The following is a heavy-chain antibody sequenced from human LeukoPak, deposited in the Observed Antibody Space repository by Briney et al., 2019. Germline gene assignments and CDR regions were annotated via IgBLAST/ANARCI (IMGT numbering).Heavy chain of an antibody. V-gene: IGHV4-38-2*02. D-gene: IGHD6-13*01. CDR3: ARISSSNWYNERGAFDV. CDR2: IYHSGST. Sequence: SETLSLTCTVSGYSISSGYYWGWIRQPPGKGLEWIGSIYHSGSTYYNPSLKSRVTISVDTSKNQFSLKLSSVTAADTAVYYCARISSSNWYNERGAFDVWGQGTMVTVSS. J-gene: IGHJ3*01. CDR1: GYSISSGYY.